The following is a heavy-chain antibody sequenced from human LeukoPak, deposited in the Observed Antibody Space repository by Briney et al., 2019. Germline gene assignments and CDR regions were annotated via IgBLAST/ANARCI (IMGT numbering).Heavy chain of an antibody. V-gene: IGHV7-4-1*02. CDR1: GYTFTSYA. J-gene: IGHJ4*02. Sequence: ASVKVSCKASGYTFTSYAMSWVRQAPGQGLEWMGWINTNTGNPTYVQGFTGRFVFSLDTSVSTAYLQISSLKTEDTAVYYCARVSRSRGEWLFDYWGQGTLVSVSS. CDR3: ARVSRSRGEWLFDY. CDR2: INTNTGNP. D-gene: IGHD3-3*01.